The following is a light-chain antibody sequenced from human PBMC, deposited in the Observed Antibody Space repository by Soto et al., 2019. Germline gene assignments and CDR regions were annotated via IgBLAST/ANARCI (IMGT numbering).Light chain of an antibody. CDR1: QSVSSSY. J-gene: IGKJ5*01. V-gene: IGKV3-20*01. CDR3: QQYGSSPQT. Sequence: EIVLTQSPGTLSLSPGERATLSCRASQSVSSSYLAWYQQKPGQAPRLLIYGASSRATGIPDRFSGSGSGTDFTLTISSMDHKDFAVDYCQQYGSSPQTFGQGTRLEIK. CDR2: GAS.